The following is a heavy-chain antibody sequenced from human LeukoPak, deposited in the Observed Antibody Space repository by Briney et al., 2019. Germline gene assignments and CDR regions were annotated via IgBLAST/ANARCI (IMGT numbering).Heavy chain of an antibody. CDR1: GYTFTGYY. CDR2: INPNSGGT. V-gene: IGHV1-2*06. Sequence: ASVKVSCKASGYTFTGYYMHWVRQAPGQGLEWMGRINPNSGGTNYAQKFQGRVTMTRDTSNSTAYMELSRLRSDDTAVYYCARDPSDYDSSGYLSYFDYWGQGTLVTVSS. J-gene: IGHJ4*02. D-gene: IGHD3-22*01. CDR3: ARDPSDYDSSGYLSYFDY.